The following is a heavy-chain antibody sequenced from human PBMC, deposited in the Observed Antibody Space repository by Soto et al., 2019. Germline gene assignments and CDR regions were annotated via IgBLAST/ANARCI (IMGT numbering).Heavy chain of an antibody. J-gene: IGHJ4*02. CDR1: GFTFSSYG. V-gene: IGHV3-30*18. CDR2: ISYDGSNK. CDR3: AKGQVAVAGPFDY. D-gene: IGHD6-19*01. Sequence: GGSLRLSCAASGFTFSSYGMHWVRQAPGKGLEWVAVISYDGSNKYYADSVKGRFTISRDNSKNTLYLQMNSLRAEDTAVYYCAKGQVAVAGPFDYWGQGTLVTVSS.